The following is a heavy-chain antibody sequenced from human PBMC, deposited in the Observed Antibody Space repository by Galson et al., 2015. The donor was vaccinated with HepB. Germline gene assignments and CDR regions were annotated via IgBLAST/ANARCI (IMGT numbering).Heavy chain of an antibody. V-gene: IGHV3-23*01. CDR3: AKDRGSGTILDYYYVMDV. Sequence: SLRLSCAASGFTFSSYAMSWVRQAPGKGLEWVSAISGSAVSTYYADSVKGRFTISRDTSKNTLHLQMNSLRAEDTAVYYCAKDRGSGTILDYYYVMDVWGQGTTVTVSS. D-gene: IGHD3-16*01. J-gene: IGHJ6*02. CDR2: ISGSAVST. CDR1: GFTFSSYA.